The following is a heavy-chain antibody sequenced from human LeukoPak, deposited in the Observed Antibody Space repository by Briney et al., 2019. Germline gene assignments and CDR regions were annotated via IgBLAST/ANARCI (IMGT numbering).Heavy chain of an antibody. V-gene: IGHV1-46*01. CDR2: INPSGGST. D-gene: IGHD1-26*01. J-gene: IGHJ2*01. CDR3: ASTRGDHPPHWEWYFDL. Sequence: ASVKVSCKASGYTFTSYGISWVRQAPGQGLEWMGIINPSGGSTSYAQKFQGRVTMTRDTSTSTVYIELSSLRSEDTAVYYCASTRGDHPPHWEWYFDLWGRGTLVTVSS. CDR1: GYTFTSYG.